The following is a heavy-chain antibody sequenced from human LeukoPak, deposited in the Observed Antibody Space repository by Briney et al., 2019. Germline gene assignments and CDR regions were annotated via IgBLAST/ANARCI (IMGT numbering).Heavy chain of an antibody. Sequence: GRSLRLSCAASGFTFSSYGMHWVRQAPGKGLEWVAVISYDGSNKYYADSVKGRFTISRDNSKNTLYLQMNSPRAEDTAVYYCAKLAVAGTVDYWGQGTLVTVSS. J-gene: IGHJ4*02. CDR3: AKLAVAGTVDY. V-gene: IGHV3-30*18. CDR1: GFTFSSYG. D-gene: IGHD6-19*01. CDR2: ISYDGSNK.